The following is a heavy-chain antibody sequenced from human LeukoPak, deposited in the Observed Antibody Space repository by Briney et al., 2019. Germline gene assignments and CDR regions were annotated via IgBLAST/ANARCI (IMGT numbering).Heavy chain of an antibody. Sequence: SETLSLTCTVSGGSISSYYWSWIRQPPGKGLEWIGYIYYSGSTNYNPSLKSRVTISVDTSKNQFSLKLSSVTAADTAVYYCARGGPGEFGELFYYFDYWGQGTRVTVSS. D-gene: IGHD3-10*01. CDR2: IYYSGST. CDR1: GGSISSYY. J-gene: IGHJ4*02. V-gene: IGHV4-59*01. CDR3: ARGGPGEFGELFYYFDY.